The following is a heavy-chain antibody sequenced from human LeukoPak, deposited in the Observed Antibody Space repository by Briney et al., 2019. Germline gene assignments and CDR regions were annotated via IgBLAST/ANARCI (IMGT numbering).Heavy chain of an antibody. D-gene: IGHD3-16*01. CDR2: ITDSSTTM. Sequence: GGSLRLSCAASGFSFSTCSMNWVRQAPGKGLEWVSYITDSSTTMYYADSVKGRFTISRDNAKNSLFLQMDSLRAEDTAVYYCAKGALPNYGRYFDYWGQGTLVTVSS. V-gene: IGHV3-48*04. CDR1: GFSFSTCS. J-gene: IGHJ4*02. CDR3: AKGALPNYGRYFDY.